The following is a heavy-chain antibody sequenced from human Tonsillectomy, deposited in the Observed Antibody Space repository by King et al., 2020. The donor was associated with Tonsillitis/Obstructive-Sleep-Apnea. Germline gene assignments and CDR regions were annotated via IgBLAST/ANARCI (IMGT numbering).Heavy chain of an antibody. J-gene: IGHJ6*02. CDR3: TSTRSSHPPVIMVEGYYDYSMDV. D-gene: IGHD4/OR15-4a*01. CDR1: GFTFGDYG. Sequence: VQLVESGGGLVQPGRSLRLSCTPSGFTFGDYGMSWVRQAPGRGLEWVGYIRGKAYGGTTDYAASLKGRFSISRDDYKSIAYLQSDRLKTKDTPVYYCTSTRSSHPPVIMVEGYYDYSMDVWGQGTPVTVSS. CDR2: IRGKAYGGTT. V-gene: IGHV3-49*04.